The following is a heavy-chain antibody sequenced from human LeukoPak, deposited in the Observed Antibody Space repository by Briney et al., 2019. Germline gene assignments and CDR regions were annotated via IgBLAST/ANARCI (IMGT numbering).Heavy chain of an antibody. CDR1: GYTFTDNY. CDR2: INPNSGGT. V-gene: IGHV1-2*02. Sequence: ASVKVSCKASGYTFTDNYIHWVRQAPGQGLEWMGWINPNSGGTNYAQKFQGRVTMTRDTSISTAYMELSRLRSDDTAVYYCARDPIGSSWLRAFDYWGQGTLVTVSS. J-gene: IGHJ4*02. D-gene: IGHD6-13*01. CDR3: ARDPIGSSWLRAFDY.